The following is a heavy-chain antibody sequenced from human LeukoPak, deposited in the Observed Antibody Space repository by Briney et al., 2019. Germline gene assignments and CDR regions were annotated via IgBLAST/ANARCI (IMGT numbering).Heavy chain of an antibody. J-gene: IGHJ5*02. Sequence: GASVKVSCKASGYTFTSYGISWVRQAPGQGLEWMGWISAYKGTTNYAQKLQGRVTMTTDTSTSTAYMDLVSLRSEDTAFYYCARDPPHSTGWASEFDPWGQGTLVTVSS. V-gene: IGHV1-18*01. D-gene: IGHD6-19*01. CDR1: GYTFTSYG. CDR3: ARDPPHSTGWASEFDP. CDR2: ISAYKGTT.